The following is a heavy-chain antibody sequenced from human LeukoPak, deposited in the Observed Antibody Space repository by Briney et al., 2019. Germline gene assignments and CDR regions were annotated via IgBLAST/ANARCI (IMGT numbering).Heavy chain of an antibody. Sequence: SVKVSCKASGGTFSSYAISWVRQVPGQGLEWMGGIIPIFGTADYAQKFQGRVTITADESTSTAYMELSSLRSEDTAVSYCARDSSGYYSFDYWGQGTLVTVSS. D-gene: IGHD3-22*01. CDR2: IIPIFGTA. V-gene: IGHV1-69*13. J-gene: IGHJ4*02. CDR3: ARDSSGYYSFDY. CDR1: GGTFSSYA.